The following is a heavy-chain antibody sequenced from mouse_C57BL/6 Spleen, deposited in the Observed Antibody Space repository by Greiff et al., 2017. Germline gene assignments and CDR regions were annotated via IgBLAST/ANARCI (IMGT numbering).Heavy chain of an antibody. CDR1: GYSITSGYD. CDR2: ISYSGST. J-gene: IGHJ3*01. V-gene: IGHV3-1*01. Sequence: EVQLQESGPGMVKPSQSLSLTCTVTGYSITSGYDWHWIRHFPGNKLEWMGYISYSGSTNYNPSLKSRISITHDTSKNHFFLKLNSVTTEDTATYYCARRGYYGNSAWFAYWGQGTLVTVSA. D-gene: IGHD2-1*01. CDR3: ARRGYYGNSAWFAY.